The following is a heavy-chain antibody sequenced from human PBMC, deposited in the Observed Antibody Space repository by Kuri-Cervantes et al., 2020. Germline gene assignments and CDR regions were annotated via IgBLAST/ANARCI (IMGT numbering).Heavy chain of an antibody. J-gene: IGHJ4*02. CDR1: GFTVSSNY. CDR2: ISRDSGAT. CDR3: ARDDNWGFDY. D-gene: IGHD1-1*01. V-gene: IGHV3-48*02. Sequence: GESLKISCAASGFTVSSNYMNWVRQAPGKGLEFVSYISRDSGATYYGDSVKGRFTISRDNAKNSLYLQMNSLSDEDTAVYYCARDDNWGFDYWGQGTPGTVSS.